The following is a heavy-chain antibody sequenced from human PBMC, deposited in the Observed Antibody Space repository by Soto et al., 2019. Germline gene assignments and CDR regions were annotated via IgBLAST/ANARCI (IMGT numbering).Heavy chain of an antibody. V-gene: IGHV3-23*01. J-gene: IGHJ4*02. CDR1: GFTFSSYA. D-gene: IGHD3-10*01. Sequence: GGSPRLSCAASGFTFSSYAMSWFRQAPGKGLEWVSAISGSGGSTYYADSVKGRFTISRDNSKNTLYLQMNSLRAEDTAVYYCVKDIITMVRGVMAYWGQGTLVTVSS. CDR3: VKDIITMVRGVMAY. CDR2: ISGSGGST.